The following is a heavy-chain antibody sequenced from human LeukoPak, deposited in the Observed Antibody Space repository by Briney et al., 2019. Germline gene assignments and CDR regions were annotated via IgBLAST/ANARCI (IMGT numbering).Heavy chain of an antibody. CDR3: ARGGSSWSAEYFQH. CDR1: GYTFTNYA. J-gene: IGHJ1*01. D-gene: IGHD6-13*01. CDR2: ISGYNGDT. Sequence: GASVKVSCKASGYTFTNYAINWVRQAPGQGLEWMGWISGYNGDTKFPQKLQDRVTLTSGTSTSTAYMELRSLRSDDTAVYFCARGGSSWSAEYFQHWGQGTLVTVSS. V-gene: IGHV1-18*01.